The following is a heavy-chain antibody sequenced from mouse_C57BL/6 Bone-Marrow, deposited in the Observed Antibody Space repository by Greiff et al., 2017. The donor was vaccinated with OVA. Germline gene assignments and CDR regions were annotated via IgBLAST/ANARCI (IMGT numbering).Heavy chain of an antibody. CDR1: GYTFTSYW. J-gene: IGHJ2*01. CDR2: IHPNSGST. D-gene: IGHD1-1*01. CDR3: ARGDYVYFDY. V-gene: IGHV1-64*01. Sequence: VQRVESGAEPVKPGASVKLSCKASGYTFTSYWMHWVKQRPGQGLEWIGMIHPNSGSTNYNEKFKSKATLTVDKSSSTAYMQLSSLTSEDSAVYYCARGDYVYFDYWGQGTTLTVSS.